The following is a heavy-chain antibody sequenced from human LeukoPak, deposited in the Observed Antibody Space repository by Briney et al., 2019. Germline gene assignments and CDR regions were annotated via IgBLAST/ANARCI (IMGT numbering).Heavy chain of an antibody. J-gene: IGHJ6*02. CDR2: INPNSGGT. Sequence: GASVKVSCKASGYTFTGYYMHWVRQAPGQGLEWMGWINPNSGGTNYAQKFQGRVTMTRDTSISTAYMELSRLRYDDTAVYYCARGLRGGSYYFGMDVWGQGTTVTVSS. V-gene: IGHV1-2*02. CDR1: GYTFTGYY. CDR3: ARGLRGGSYYFGMDV. D-gene: IGHD1-26*01.